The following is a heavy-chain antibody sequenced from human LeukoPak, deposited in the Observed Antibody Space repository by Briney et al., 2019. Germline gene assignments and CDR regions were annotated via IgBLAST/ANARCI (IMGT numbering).Heavy chain of an antibody. V-gene: IGHV1-18*01. CDR2: INAYNGNT. CDR3: ARDRGNYDSSDPIDY. J-gene: IGHJ4*02. Sequence: GASVKVSCKTAGYTFTTYVISWVRQAPGQGLEWMGWINAYNGNTNYAQKLQGRVTMTTYAATSTAYMELRRLRSDDTAVYYCARDRGNYDSSDPIDYWGQGTLVTVSS. D-gene: IGHD3-22*01. CDR1: GYTFTTYV.